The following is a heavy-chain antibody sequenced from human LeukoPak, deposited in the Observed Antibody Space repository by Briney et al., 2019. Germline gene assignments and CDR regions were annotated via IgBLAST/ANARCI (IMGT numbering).Heavy chain of an antibody. CDR3: ARSRYDFWSGRYYMDV. D-gene: IGHD3-3*01. CDR2: IYYSGST. CDR1: GGSISSYY. Sequence: SETLSLTCTVSGGSISSYYWGWIRQPPGKGLEWIGGIYYSGSTYYNPSLKSRVTISVDTSKNQFSLKLSSVTAADTAVYYCARSRYDFWSGRYYMDVWGKGTTVTVSS. V-gene: IGHV4-39*01. J-gene: IGHJ6*03.